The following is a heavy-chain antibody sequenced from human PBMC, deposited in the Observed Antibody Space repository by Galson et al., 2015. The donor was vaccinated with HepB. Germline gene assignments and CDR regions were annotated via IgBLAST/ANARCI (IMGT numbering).Heavy chain of an antibody. CDR3: ARDHGIAAAGTPEY. CDR1: GFTFSSYG. CDR2: IWYDGSNK. V-gene: IGHV3-33*01. D-gene: IGHD6-13*01. Sequence: SLRLSCAASGFTFSSYGMHWVRQAPGKGLEWVAVIWYDGSNKYYADSVKGRFTISRDNSKNTLYLQMNSLRAEDTAVYYCARDHGIAAAGTPEYWGQGTLVTVSS. J-gene: IGHJ4*02.